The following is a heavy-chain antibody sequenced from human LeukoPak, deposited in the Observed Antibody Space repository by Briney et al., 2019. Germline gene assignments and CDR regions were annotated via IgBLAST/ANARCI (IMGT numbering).Heavy chain of an antibody. V-gene: IGHV3-21*01. CDR3: ARDPVSGWFPLY. CDR2: ISSSSSYI. CDR1: GFTFSSYW. Sequence: PGGSLRLSCAASGFTFSSYWMSWVRQAPGKGLEWVSSISSSSSYIYYADSVKGRFTISRDNAKNSLYLQMNSLRAEDTAVYYCARDPVSGWFPLYWGQGSLVTVSS. J-gene: IGHJ4*02. D-gene: IGHD6-19*01.